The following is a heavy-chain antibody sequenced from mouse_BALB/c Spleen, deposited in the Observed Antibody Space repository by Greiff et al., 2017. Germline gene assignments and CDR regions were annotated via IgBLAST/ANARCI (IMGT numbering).Heavy chain of an antibody. D-gene: IGHD2-3*01. CDR3: AKLRIYDGYYSGWSYAMDY. V-gene: IGHV2-3*01. CDR2: IWGDGST. CDR1: GFSLTSYG. Sequence: VKLMESGPGLVAPSQSLSITCTVSGFSLTSYGVSWVRQTPGKGLEWLGVIWGDGSTNYHSALISRLSISNDNSKSQVFLKLNSLQTDDTATYYCAKLRIYDGYYSGWSYAMDYWGQGTSVTVSS. J-gene: IGHJ4*01.